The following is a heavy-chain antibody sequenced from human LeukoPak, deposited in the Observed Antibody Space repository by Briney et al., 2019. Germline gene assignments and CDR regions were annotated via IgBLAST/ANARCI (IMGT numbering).Heavy chain of an antibody. CDR3: ARYTSMIAFHARGFDI. CDR2: IYYSGST. Sequence: SETLSLTCTVSGGSISNYYWSWIRQPPGKGLEWIGYIYYSGSTNYNSSLKSRVTISVDTSKNKFSLKLSSVTAADTAVYYCARYTSMIAFHARGFDIWGQGTLVTVSS. CDR1: GGSISNYY. D-gene: IGHD5-18*01. J-gene: IGHJ3*02. V-gene: IGHV4-59*01.